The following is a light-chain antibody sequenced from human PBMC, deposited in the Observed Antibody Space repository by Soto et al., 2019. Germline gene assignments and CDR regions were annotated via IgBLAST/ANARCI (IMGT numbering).Light chain of an antibody. J-gene: IGKJ1*01. CDR3: RQSYRTPWT. CDR1: ENIASY. V-gene: IGKV1-39*01. CDR2: AAS. Sequence: DIQMTQSPSSLSASVGDRVTITCRASENIASYLNWYQQKPGKAPTLLVYAASSLESGAPPRFSGTVSGTDFTLTITSLQPDDLATYFCRQSYRTPWTFGQGTKVEL.